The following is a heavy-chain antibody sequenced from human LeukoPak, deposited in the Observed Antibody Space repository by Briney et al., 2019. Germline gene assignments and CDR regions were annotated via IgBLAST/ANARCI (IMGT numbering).Heavy chain of an antibody. CDR2: TYYRSKWYN. Sequence: SQTLSLTCAISGDSVSSNSAAWNCIRQSPSRGLEWLGRTYYRSKWYNDYAVSVKSRITVNPDTSKNQFSLQLNSVTPEDTAVYYCARGMADAFDIWGQGTMVTVSS. D-gene: IGHD2-8*01. V-gene: IGHV6-1*01. CDR3: ARGMADAFDI. J-gene: IGHJ3*02. CDR1: GDSVSSNSAA.